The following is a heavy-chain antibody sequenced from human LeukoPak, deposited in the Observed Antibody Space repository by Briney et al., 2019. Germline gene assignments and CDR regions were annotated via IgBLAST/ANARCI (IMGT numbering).Heavy chain of an antibody. J-gene: IGHJ4*02. CDR1: GFSFNSDW. V-gene: IGHV3-7*01. D-gene: IGHD6-6*01. Sequence: GGSLRLSCAASGFSFNSDWMDWVRQAPGKGLEWVANIKHDESEKNYLDSVKGRFTISRDNAQNSLYLQMNGLRVEDTAVYYCTRGFGTESSIAALWGQGTLVTVSS. CDR3: TRGFGTESSIAAL. CDR2: IKHDESEK.